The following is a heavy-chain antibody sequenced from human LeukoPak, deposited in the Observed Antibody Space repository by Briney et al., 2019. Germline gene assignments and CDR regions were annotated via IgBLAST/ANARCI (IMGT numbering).Heavy chain of an antibody. J-gene: IGHJ4*02. V-gene: IGHV4-39*01. CDR1: GGSISSSSYY. D-gene: IGHD3-10*01. CDR2: IYYSGST. Sequence: SETLSLTCTVSGGSISSSSYYWGWIRQPPGTGLEWIGSIYYSGSTYYNPSLKSRVTISVDTSKNQFSLKLSSVTAADTAVYYCARHGTMVRGAPDYWGQGTLVTVSS. CDR3: ARHGTMVRGAPDY.